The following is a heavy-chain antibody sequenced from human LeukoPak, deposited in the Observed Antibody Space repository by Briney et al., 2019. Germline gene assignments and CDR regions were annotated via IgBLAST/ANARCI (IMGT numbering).Heavy chain of an antibody. CDR3: ARGRITMVRGVIVDYYMDV. CDR2: IYTSGST. CDR1: GYSITTGYY. D-gene: IGHD3-10*01. V-gene: IGHV4-61*02. Sequence: SETLSLTCTVSGYSITTGYYWSWIRQPAGKGLEWIGRIYTSGSTNYNPSLKSRVTISVDTSKNQFSLKLSSVTAADTAVYYCARGRITMVRGVIVDYYMDVWGKGTTVTVSS. J-gene: IGHJ6*03.